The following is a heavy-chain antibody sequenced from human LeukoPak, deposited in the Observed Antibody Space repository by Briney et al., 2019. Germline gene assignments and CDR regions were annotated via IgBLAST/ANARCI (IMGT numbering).Heavy chain of an antibody. CDR1: GGSISSSSYY. CDR3: ARHPRNGGVGAMSDY. D-gene: IGHD1-26*01. Sequence: SETLSLTCTVSGGSISSSSYYWGWIRQPPGKGLEWIGSIYYSGSTYYNPSLKSRVTISVDTSKNQFSLKLSSVTAAGTAVYYCARHPRNGGVGAMSDYWGQGTLVTVSS. J-gene: IGHJ4*02. V-gene: IGHV4-39*01. CDR2: IYYSGST.